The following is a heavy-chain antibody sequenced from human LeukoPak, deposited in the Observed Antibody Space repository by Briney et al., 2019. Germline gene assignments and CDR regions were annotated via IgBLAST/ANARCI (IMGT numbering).Heavy chain of an antibody. Sequence: PGGSLRLSCAASTFTLSSYNMNWVRQAPGKGLEWVSSISSSSSYTYYADSVKGRFTISRDNAKNSLYLQMNSLRAEDTAVYYCARDRGVVPAAMIYWGQGTLVTVSS. V-gene: IGHV3-21*01. J-gene: IGHJ4*02. CDR1: TFTLSSYN. CDR3: ARDRGVVPAAMIY. CDR2: ISSSSSYT. D-gene: IGHD2-2*01.